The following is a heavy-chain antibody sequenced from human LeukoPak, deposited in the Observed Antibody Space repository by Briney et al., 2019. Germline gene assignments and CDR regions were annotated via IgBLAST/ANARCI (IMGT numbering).Heavy chain of an antibody. J-gene: IGHJ4*02. CDR3: AKDRTTAARIFDY. D-gene: IGHD6-6*01. CDR1: GFTFSSYA. CDR2: ISGSGGGIT. Sequence: GGSLRLSCAASGFTFSSYAMSWARQAPGKGLEWVSGISGSGGGITYYTDSVKGRFTISRDNPKNTLYLQMNSLRAEDTAVYYCAKDRTTAARIFDYWGQGTLDTVSS. V-gene: IGHV3-23*01.